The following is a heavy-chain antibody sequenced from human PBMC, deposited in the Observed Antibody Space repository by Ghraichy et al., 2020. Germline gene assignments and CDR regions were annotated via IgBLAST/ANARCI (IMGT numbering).Heavy chain of an antibody. CDR1: GFSLSTSGVG. D-gene: IGHD3-9*01. CDR2: IYWDDDK. J-gene: IGHJ3*02. CDR3: AHMSGEYYDILTGYYSDAFDI. V-gene: IGHV2-5*02. Sequence: SGPTLVKPTQTLTLTCTFSGFSLSTSGVGVGWIRQPPGKALEWLALIYWDDDKRYSPSLKSRLTITKDTSKNQVVLTMTNMDPVDTATYYCAHMSGEYYDILTGYYSDAFDIWGQGTMVTVSS.